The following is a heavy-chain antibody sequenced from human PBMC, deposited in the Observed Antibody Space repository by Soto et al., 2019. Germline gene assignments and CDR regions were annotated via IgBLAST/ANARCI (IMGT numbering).Heavy chain of an antibody. D-gene: IGHD2-2*01. CDR3: TRVRLGRSRTSDY. V-gene: IGHV3-72*01. CDR2: IKNKANSYTT. CDR1: GFTFSDHY. Sequence: EVQLVESGGGLVQPEGSLRLSCAASGFTFSDHYMDWVRQAPGKGLEWVGRIKNKANSYTTEYAAPVKGRFIISRDDLKNSVFLQMKRLKTDDTAVYHCTRVRLGRSRTSDYWGQGILVTVSS. J-gene: IGHJ4*02.